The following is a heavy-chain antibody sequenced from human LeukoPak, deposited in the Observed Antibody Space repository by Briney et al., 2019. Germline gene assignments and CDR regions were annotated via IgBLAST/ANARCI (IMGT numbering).Heavy chain of an antibody. CDR1: GFILSIYW. CDR3: LRYCSGGVCAGWFDP. CDR2: IKTDGSEK. Sequence: GGSLRLSSAASGFILSIYWRSWVPQAPGKGLEWVANIKTDGSEKYYVDSVKGRFTISRDKANNSLYLQMNSLRAEDTAVYYCLRYCSGGVCAGWFDPWGQGTLVTVSS. D-gene: IGHD2-8*02. J-gene: IGHJ5*02. V-gene: IGHV3-7*01.